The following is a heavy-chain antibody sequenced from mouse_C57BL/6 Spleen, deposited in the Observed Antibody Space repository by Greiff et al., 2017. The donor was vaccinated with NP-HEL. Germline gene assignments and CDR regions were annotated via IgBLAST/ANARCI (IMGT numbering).Heavy chain of an antibody. Sequence: EVQLVESGGGLVQPGGSLSLSCAASGFTFTDYYMSWVRQPPGKALEWLGFISNKANGYTTEYSASVKGRFTISIDNSQSILYLQMNALRAEDCATYYCARYEDWTAWFAYWGQGTLVTVSA. CDR1: GFTFTDYY. D-gene: IGHD4-1*01. CDR3: ARYEDWTAWFAY. V-gene: IGHV7-3*01. J-gene: IGHJ3*01. CDR2: ISNKANGYTT.